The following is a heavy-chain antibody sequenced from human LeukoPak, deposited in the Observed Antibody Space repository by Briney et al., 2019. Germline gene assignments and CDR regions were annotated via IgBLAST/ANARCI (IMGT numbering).Heavy chain of an antibody. CDR3: ARVALPNYYDSSGHFDY. V-gene: IGHV1-46*01. J-gene: IGHJ4*02. CDR1: GYTFTSYY. D-gene: IGHD3-22*01. Sequence: ASVKVSCKASGYTFTSYYMHWARQAPGQGLEGMGVINPSCGSTSYAQKFQGRVTMTRDTSTSTVYMELSSLRSEDTALYYCARVALPNYYDSSGHFDYWGQGALVTVSS. CDR2: INPSCGST.